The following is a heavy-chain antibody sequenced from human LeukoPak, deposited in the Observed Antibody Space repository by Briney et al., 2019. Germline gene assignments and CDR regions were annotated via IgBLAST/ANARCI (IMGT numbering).Heavy chain of an antibody. V-gene: IGHV1-3*02. CDR2: SNAGNGNT. CDR1: GYTFTSYA. J-gene: IGHJ4*02. Sequence: ASVKVSCKASGYTFTSYAMHWVRQAPGQRLEWMGWSNAGNGNTKYSQEFQGRVTITRDTSASTAYMELSSLRSDDTAVYYCARDLNSCFDYWGQGTLVTVSS. D-gene: IGHD2-2*01. CDR3: ARDLNSCFDY.